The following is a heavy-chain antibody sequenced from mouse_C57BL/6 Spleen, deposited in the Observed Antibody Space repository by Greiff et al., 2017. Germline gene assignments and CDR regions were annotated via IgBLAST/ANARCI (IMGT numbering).Heavy chain of an antibody. D-gene: IGHD1-1*01. Sequence: VQLQQPGAELVKPGASVKLSCKASGYTFTSYWMQWVKQRPGQGLEWIGEIDPSDSYTNYNQKFKGKATLTVDTSSSTAYMQLSSLTSEDSAVYYCARVSDGSSFPWFAYWGQGTLVTVSA. J-gene: IGHJ3*01. CDR2: IDPSDSYT. CDR1: GYTFTSYW. V-gene: IGHV1-50*01. CDR3: ARVSDGSSFPWFAY.